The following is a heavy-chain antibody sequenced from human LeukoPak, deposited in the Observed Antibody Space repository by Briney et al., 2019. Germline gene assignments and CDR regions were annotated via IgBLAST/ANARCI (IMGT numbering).Heavy chain of an antibody. J-gene: IGHJ4*02. V-gene: IGHV3-23*01. CDR2: ISGSGGST. Sequence: GGSLRLSCEASGFTFSNYAMSWVRQAPGKGLEWVSAISGSGGSTYYADSVKGRFTISRDNSKNTLYLQMNSLRAEDTAVYYCARDPRVGATTPDYWGQGTLVTVSS. CDR3: ARDPRVGATTPDY. D-gene: IGHD1-26*01. CDR1: GFTFSNYA.